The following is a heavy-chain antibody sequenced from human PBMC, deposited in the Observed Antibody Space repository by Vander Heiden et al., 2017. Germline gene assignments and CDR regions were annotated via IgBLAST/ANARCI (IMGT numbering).Heavy chain of an antibody. J-gene: IGHJ4*02. Sequence: QLQLQESGPGLVKPSETLSLTCSVSGASISFSSYYWGWIRQPPGKGLEWIGNIFYRGNTYYTSSLRSRVTISVDTSENQFSLSLSSMTAADTAVYYCVRAQDEYRGSWYGLSEFYWGQGALVTVSP. CDR3: VRAQDEYRGSWYGLSEFY. V-gene: IGHV4-39*01. CDR2: IFYRGNT. D-gene: IGHD6-13*01. CDR1: GASISFSSYY.